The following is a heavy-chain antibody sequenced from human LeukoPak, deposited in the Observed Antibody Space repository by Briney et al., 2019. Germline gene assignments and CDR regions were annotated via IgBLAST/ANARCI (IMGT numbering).Heavy chain of an antibody. J-gene: IGHJ4*02. CDR3: AKDRYSSSEPFDY. Sequence: GGSLRLSCAASGFTFSSYAMSWVRQAPGKGLEWVSAISGSGGSTYYADSVKGRFIISRDNSKNTLYLQMNSLRAEDTAVYYCAKDRYSSSEPFDYWGQGTLVTVSS. V-gene: IGHV3-23*01. CDR1: GFTFSSYA. CDR2: ISGSGGST. D-gene: IGHD6-6*01.